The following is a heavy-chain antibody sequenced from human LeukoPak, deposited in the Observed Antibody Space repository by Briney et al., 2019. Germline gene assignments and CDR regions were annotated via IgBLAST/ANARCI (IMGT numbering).Heavy chain of an antibody. Sequence: RASVKVSCKASGYTFTSYGISWVRQAPGQGLEWMGWISAYNGTTNYAQKLQGRVTMTTDTSTSTAYMELRSLRSDDTAVYYCARSQDYYDPDPWGQGTLVTVSS. CDR2: ISAYNGTT. J-gene: IGHJ5*02. CDR3: ARSQDYYDPDP. CDR1: GYTFTSYG. D-gene: IGHD3-22*01. V-gene: IGHV1-18*01.